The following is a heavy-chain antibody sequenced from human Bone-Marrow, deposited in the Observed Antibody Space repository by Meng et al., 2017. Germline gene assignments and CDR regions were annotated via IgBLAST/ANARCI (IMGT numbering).Heavy chain of an antibody. CDR3: ARQLGHFDF. D-gene: IGHD6-13*01. Sequence: QVQLRQSGPGLGKLSQTLSPTCAISGASVSSNIAAWNWIRQSPSRGLEWLGRTYYRSRWYDDYALSVKSRITINPDTSKNQFSLQLNSVTPEDTAVYYCARQLGHFDFWGQGTLVTVSS. CDR2: TYYRSRWYD. J-gene: IGHJ4*02. V-gene: IGHV6-1*01. CDR1: GASVSSNIAA.